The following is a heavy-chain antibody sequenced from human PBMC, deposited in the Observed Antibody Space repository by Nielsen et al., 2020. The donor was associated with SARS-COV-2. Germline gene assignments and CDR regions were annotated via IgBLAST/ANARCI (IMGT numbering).Heavy chain of an antibody. J-gene: IGHJ5*02. CDR3: ARSLWLANWFDP. CDR2: IKQDGSEK. Sequence: GGSLRLSCAASGFTFSAYWMNWVRQTPGKGLEWVANIKQDGSEKYYVDSVKGRFTISRDNPKKSLFLQMNNLRAEDTAVYYCARSLWLANWFDPWGQGTLVTVSS. D-gene: IGHD3-22*01. CDR1: GFTFSAYW. V-gene: IGHV3-7*01.